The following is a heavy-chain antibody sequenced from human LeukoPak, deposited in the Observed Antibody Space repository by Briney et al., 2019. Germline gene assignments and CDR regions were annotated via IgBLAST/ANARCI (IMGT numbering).Heavy chain of an antibody. V-gene: IGHV1-18*01. D-gene: IGHD1-1*01. CDR1: GYTFTTYG. Sequence: ASVKVSCKSSGYTFTTYGFSWVRQAPGQGLEWMGWISAYNGNTNYARGLQGRVTITTDTSTSTAYMELRSPRSDDTAVYYCARDPSPHLGNNWYYFDYWGQGTLVTVSS. J-gene: IGHJ4*02. CDR2: ISAYNGNT. CDR3: ARDPSPHLGNNWYYFDY.